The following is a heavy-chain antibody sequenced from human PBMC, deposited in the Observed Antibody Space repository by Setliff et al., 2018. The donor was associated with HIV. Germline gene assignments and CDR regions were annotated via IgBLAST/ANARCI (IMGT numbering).Heavy chain of an antibody. CDR1: GGSMTTHF. V-gene: IGHV4-59*08. Sequence: SETLSLTCTVSGGSMTTHFWSWIRQPPGKGLEWIGSVYYSGSTNYNPSLKSRVTISLDTSENQFSLNLNSVTAADTAVYSCARVATVSHPGDYFDYWGQGTLVTVSS. J-gene: IGHJ4*02. CDR2: VYYSGST. D-gene: IGHD4-4*01. CDR3: ARVATVSHPGDYFDY.